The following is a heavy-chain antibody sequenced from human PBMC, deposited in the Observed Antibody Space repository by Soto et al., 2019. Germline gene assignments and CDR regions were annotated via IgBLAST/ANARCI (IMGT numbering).Heavy chain of an antibody. CDR2: INHSGNT. CDR1: GGSIGTSAYY. Sequence: PSETLSLTCAFSGGSIGTSAYYWGWIRQAPGKGLEWIGSINHSGNTYLSPSLKDRVTMSVDTSKNSFSLKLRSATAADTGLYYCSRRAPEGFDPWGQGTLVTVSS. CDR3: SRRAPEGFDP. J-gene: IGHJ5*02. V-gene: IGHV4-39*01.